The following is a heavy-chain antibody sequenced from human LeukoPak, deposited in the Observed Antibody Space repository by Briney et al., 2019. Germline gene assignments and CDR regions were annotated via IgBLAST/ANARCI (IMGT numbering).Heavy chain of an antibody. J-gene: IGHJ4*02. Sequence: GGSLRLSCAASGFTFSSYAMSWVRQAPGKGLEWVSAISGSGGSTYYADSVKGRFTISRDNFKNTLYLQMNSLRAEDTAVYYCAKVPHYYDSSGYCCLDYWGQGTLVTVSS. V-gene: IGHV3-23*01. CDR2: ISGSGGST. D-gene: IGHD3-22*01. CDR3: AKVPHYYDSSGYCCLDY. CDR1: GFTFSSYA.